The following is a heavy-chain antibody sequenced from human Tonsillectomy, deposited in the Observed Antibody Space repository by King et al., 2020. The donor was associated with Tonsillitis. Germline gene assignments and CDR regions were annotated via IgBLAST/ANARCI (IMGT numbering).Heavy chain of an antibody. V-gene: IGHV3-15*01. J-gene: IGHJ4*02. CDR1: GFTFTNAW. CDR2: VRSKTDGGTT. Sequence: VQLVESGGGLVKPGGSLRVSCVASGFTFTNAWMSWVRQAPGKGLEWVGRVRSKTDGGTTDYAAPVKGRFTISRDDSKNTLYLQMNSLKTEDTAVYYCTTATSALVRGVPQDADYWGQGTLVTVSS. D-gene: IGHD3-10*01. CDR3: TTATSALVRGVPQDADY.